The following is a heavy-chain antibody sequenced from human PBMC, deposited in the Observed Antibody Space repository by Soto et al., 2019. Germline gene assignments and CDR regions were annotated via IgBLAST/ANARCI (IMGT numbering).Heavy chain of an antibody. J-gene: IGHJ3*02. CDR1: GGSMLSYY. D-gene: IGHD4-17*01. Sequence: QVQLQESGPGLVKPSETLSLTCTVSGGSMLSYYWTWIRQPPGKGLEWIGNIYYTGSTNYNPSLKSRVTISVDMSKNQFSLKLNSVTAADTAIYFCARDMTAETTGSYAFDIWGQGTMVTVSS. CDR2: IYYTGST. CDR3: ARDMTAETTGSYAFDI. V-gene: IGHV4-59*01.